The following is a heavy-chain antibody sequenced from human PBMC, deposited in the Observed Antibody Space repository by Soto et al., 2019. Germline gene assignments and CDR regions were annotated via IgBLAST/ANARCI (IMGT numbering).Heavy chain of an antibody. J-gene: IGHJ4*02. CDR1: GFTFSSYE. D-gene: IGHD4-17*01. CDR3: ARFWPTVVTPGAPLDY. CDR2: ISSSGSTT. Sequence: EVQLVESGGGLVQPGGSLRLSCAASGFTFSSYEMNWVRQAPGKGLEWVSYISSSGSTTYYADSVKGRFTISRDNAKNSLYLQMNSLRAEDTAVYYCARFWPTVVTPGAPLDYWGQGTLVTVSS. V-gene: IGHV3-48*03.